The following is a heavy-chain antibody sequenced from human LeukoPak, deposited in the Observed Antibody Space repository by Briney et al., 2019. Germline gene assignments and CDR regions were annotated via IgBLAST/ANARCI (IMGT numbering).Heavy chain of an antibody. Sequence: ASVKVSCKASGYTFTSYDINWVRQATGRGLEWMGWMNPNSGNTGYAQKFQGRVTMTRNTSISTAYMELSSLRSEDTAVYYCARDLWIYYGSGSYYNYSGFDPWGQGTLVTVSS. D-gene: IGHD3-10*01. CDR2: MNPNSGNT. J-gene: IGHJ5*02. CDR1: GYTFTSYD. CDR3: ARDLWIYYGSGSYYNYSGFDP. V-gene: IGHV1-8*01.